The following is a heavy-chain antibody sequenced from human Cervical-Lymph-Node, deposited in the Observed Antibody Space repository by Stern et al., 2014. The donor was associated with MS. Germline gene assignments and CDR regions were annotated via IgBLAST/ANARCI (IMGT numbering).Heavy chain of an antibody. CDR2: VRWNSDTI. CDR3: AKGEASSITIAGNGIDY. J-gene: IGHJ4*02. V-gene: IGHV3-9*01. Sequence: EVHLVESGGGLVQPGRSLRLSCAVSGFTFDDYAMHWVRQAPGKGLEWVSGVRWNSDTIDYAESVKGRFTISRDNAKNSLYLRMSSLRAEDTAFYFCAKGEASSITIAGNGIDYWGQGTLVTVS. CDR1: GFTFDDYA. D-gene: IGHD6-13*01.